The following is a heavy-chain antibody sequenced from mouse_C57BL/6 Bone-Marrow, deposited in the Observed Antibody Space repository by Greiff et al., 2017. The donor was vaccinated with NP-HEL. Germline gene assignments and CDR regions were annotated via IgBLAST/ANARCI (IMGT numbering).Heavy chain of an antibody. CDR3: ARSPDYYGSSYIMDY. D-gene: IGHD1-1*01. CDR1: GFSLSTSGMG. CDR2: IYWDDDK. V-gene: IGHV8-12*01. J-gene: IGHJ4*01. Sequence: QVTLKVCGPGILQSSQTLSLTCSFSGFSLSTSGMGVSWIRQPSGKGLEWLAHIYWDDDKRYNPSLKSRPTISKDTSRNQVFLKITSVDTADTATYYCARSPDYYGSSYIMDYWGQGTSVTVSS.